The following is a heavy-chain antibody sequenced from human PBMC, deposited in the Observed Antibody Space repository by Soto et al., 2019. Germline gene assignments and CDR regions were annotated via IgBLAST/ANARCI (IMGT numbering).Heavy chain of an antibody. CDR1: GGTFSSYA. V-gene: IGHV1-69*06. CDR3: ARVGSSIWFGELPAPYYYYYGMDV. CDR2: IIPIFGTA. D-gene: IGHD3-10*01. J-gene: IGHJ6*02. Sequence: ASVKVSCKASGGTFSSYAISWVRQAPGQGLEWMGGIIPIFGTANYAQKFQGRVTITADKSTSTAYMELSSLRSEDTAVYYCARVGSSIWFGELPAPYYYYYGMDVWGQGTTVTVSS.